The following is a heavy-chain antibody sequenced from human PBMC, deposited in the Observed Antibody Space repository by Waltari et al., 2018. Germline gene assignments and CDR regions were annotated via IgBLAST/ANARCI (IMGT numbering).Heavy chain of an antibody. D-gene: IGHD3-3*01. J-gene: IGHJ5*02. V-gene: IGHV4-31*01. Sequence: QVQLQESGPGLVKPSQTLSLTCTVSGGSISSGGYYWSWIRQHPGKGLEWIGYIYYSGSTYYNPSLKSLVTISVDTAKNQFSLKLSSVTAAYTAVYYCARAVGYDFWSGSTTPQFDPWGQGTLVTVSS. CDR3: ARAVGYDFWSGSTTPQFDP. CDR1: GGSISSGGYY. CDR2: IYYSGST.